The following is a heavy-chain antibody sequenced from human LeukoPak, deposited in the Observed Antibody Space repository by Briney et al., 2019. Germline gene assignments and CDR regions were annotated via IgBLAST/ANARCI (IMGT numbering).Heavy chain of an antibody. V-gene: IGHV5-51*01. CDR1: GSSFTSYW. J-gene: IGHJ4*02. CDR2: IYPGDSDT. D-gene: IGHD1-26*01. CDR3: ARRNEGAYSN. Sequence: GGSLKISGKGSGSSFTSYWIGWVRQLPGKGLEWMGIIYPGDSDTRYSPSFQGQVTISADKSISTAYLQWSSLKASDTAMYYCARRNEGAYSNWGQGTLVTVSS.